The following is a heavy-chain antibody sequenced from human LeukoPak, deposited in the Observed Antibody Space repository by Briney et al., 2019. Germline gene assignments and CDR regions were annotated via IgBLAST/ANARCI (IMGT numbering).Heavy chain of an antibody. CDR3: ARDVYDYGDEFDY. D-gene: IGHD4-17*01. Sequence: GGSLRLSCAASGFTFSSYWMHWVRQAPGKGLVWVSRINSDGSSTSYADSVKGRFTISRDNSKNTLYLQMNSLRAEDTAVYYCARDVYDYGDEFDYWGQGTLVTVSS. CDR1: GFTFSSYW. CDR2: INSDGSST. V-gene: IGHV3-74*01. J-gene: IGHJ4*02.